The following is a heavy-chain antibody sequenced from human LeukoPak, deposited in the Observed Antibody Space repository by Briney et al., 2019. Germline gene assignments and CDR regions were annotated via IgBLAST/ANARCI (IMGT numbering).Heavy chain of an antibody. CDR1: GFIFSSYS. V-gene: IGHV3-7*01. D-gene: IGHD3-10*01. CDR3: ARLSITMVRGVIDY. Sequence: GGSLRLSCAASGFIFSSYSMNWVRQAPGKGLEWVANIKQDGSEKYYVDSVKGRFTISRDNAKNSLYLQMNSLRAEDTAVYYCARLSITMVRGVIDYWGQGTLVTVSS. CDR2: IKQDGSEK. J-gene: IGHJ4*02.